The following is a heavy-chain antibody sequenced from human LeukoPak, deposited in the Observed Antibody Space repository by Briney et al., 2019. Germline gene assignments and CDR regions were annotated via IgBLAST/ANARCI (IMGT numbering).Heavy chain of an antibody. CDR2: INPNSGGT. V-gene: IGHV1-2*02. CDR1: GYTFTDYY. D-gene: IGHD3-10*01. CDR3: ARDPRFGLSADAFDI. Sequence: ASVKVSCKASGYTFTDYYMHWVRRAPGQGLEWMGWINPNSGGTNYAQKFQGRVTMTRDTSISTAYMELSRLRSDDTAVYYCARDPRFGLSADAFDIWGQGTKVTVSS. J-gene: IGHJ3*02.